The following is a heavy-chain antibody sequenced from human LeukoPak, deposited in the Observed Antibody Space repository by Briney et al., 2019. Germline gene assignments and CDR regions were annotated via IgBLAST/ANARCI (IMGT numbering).Heavy chain of an antibody. J-gene: IGHJ4*02. Sequence: ASVKVSCKASGYTFTSYAMNWVRQAPGQGLEWMGWINTNTGNPTYAKGFTGRFVFPLDTSVSTAYLQISSLKAEDTAVYYCAREFREMATINFDYWGQGTLVTVSS. V-gene: IGHV7-4-1*02. D-gene: IGHD5-24*01. CDR3: AREFREMATINFDY. CDR1: GYTFTSYA. CDR2: INTNTGNP.